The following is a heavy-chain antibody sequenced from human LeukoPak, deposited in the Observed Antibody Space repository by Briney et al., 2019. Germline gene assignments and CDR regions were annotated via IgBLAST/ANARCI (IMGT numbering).Heavy chain of an antibody. CDR1: GYTLTELS. D-gene: IGHD3-3*01. J-gene: IGHJ4*02. Sequence: ASVKVPCKVSGYTLTELSMHWVRQAPGKGLEWMGGFDPEDGETIYAQKFQGRVTMTEDTSTDTAYMELSSLGSEDTAVYYCATDERIGHGEWLLYTYWGQGTLVTVSS. CDR2: FDPEDGET. CDR3: ATDERIGHGEWLLYTY. V-gene: IGHV1-24*01.